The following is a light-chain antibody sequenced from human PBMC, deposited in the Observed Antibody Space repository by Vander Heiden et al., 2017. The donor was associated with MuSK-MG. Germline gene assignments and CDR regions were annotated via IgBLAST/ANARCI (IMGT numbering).Light chain of an antibody. V-gene: IGKV1-39*01. CDR3: QQSYSTPGT. CDR2: AAS. J-gene: IGKJ3*01. Sequence: IQLTQSPSSLSAYVGDRVTITCRASQSISSYLNWYQQKPGKAPKLLIYAASSLQSGVPSRFSGSGSGTDFTLTISSLQPEDFATYYCQQSYSTPGTFGHGTKVDIK. CDR1: QSISSY.